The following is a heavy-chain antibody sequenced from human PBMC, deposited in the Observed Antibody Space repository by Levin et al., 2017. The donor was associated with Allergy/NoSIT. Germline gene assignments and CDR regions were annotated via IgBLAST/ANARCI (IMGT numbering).Heavy chain of an antibody. D-gene: IGHD6-13*01. CDR2: ISSSGSTI. CDR1: GFTFSSYE. CDR3: ARGRYSSSWPNWFDP. Sequence: GGSLRLSCAASGFTFSSYEMNWVRQAPGKGLEWVSYISSSGSTIYYADSVKGRFTISRDNAKNSLYLQMNSLRAEDTAVYYCARGRYSSSWPNWFDPWGQGTLVTVSS. V-gene: IGHV3-48*03. J-gene: IGHJ5*02.